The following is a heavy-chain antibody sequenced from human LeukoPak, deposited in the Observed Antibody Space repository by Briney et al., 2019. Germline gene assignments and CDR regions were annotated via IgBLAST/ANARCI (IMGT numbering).Heavy chain of an antibody. CDR3: ARGDRQIRYFDWSLDY. D-gene: IGHD3-9*01. CDR2: INGDGSST. V-gene: IGHV3-74*01. CDR1: GFTFSSFW. Sequence: GGTLRLSCAASGFTFSSFWMDWVRPAPGEGLVWISRINGDGSSTDYADSVKGRFTISRDNAKNTLFVQMSSLRDEDTAVYYCARGDRQIRYFDWSLDYWGQGTLVTVSS. J-gene: IGHJ4*02.